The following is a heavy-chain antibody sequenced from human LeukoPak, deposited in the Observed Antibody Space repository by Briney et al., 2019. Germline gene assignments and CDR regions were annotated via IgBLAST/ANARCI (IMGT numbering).Heavy chain of an antibody. J-gene: IGHJ4*02. CDR1: GYSISSGYY. Sequence: SETLSLTCTISGYSISSGYYWDWIRQPPGKGLEWIGSIYHSGSTYYNPSLKSRVTISLDTSENQFSLKLSSVTAADTAVYYCARDLYSSGWGYFDYWGQGTLVTASS. CDR2: IYHSGST. CDR3: ARDLYSSGWGYFDY. V-gene: IGHV4-38-2*02. D-gene: IGHD6-19*01.